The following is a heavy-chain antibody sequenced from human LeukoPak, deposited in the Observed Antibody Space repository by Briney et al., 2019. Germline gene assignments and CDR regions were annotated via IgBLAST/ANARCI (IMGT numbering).Heavy chain of an antibody. CDR2: VSYDGNNR. CDR3: ARDQSAYSDY. V-gene: IGHV3-30*03. Sequence: GGSLRLSCAASGLTFRRHGMHWVRQAPGKGLEWVAVVSYDGNNRYYADSVKGRFTISRDNSKNTLYLQMNSLRAEDTAVYYCARDQSAYSDYWGQGTLVTVSS. J-gene: IGHJ4*02. CDR1: GLTFRRHG. D-gene: IGHD3-3*01.